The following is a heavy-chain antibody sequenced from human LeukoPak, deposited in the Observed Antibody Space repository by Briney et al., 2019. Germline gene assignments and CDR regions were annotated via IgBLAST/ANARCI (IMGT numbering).Heavy chain of an antibody. J-gene: IGHJ5*02. CDR3: ARDSGTTGEVKFDP. CDR2: IYSSGST. CDR1: GGSINSY. V-gene: IGHV4-4*07. D-gene: IGHD3-10*01. Sequence: SETLSLTCIVSGGSINSYWSWIRQPAGKGLGWIGRIYSSGSTTYNPSLKSRVTMSIDTSKNQFSLKLSFVTAADTAVYYCARDSGTTGEVKFDPWGQGTLVTVSS.